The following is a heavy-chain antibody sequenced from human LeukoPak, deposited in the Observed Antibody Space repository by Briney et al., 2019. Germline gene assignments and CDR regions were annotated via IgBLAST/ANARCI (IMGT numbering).Heavy chain of an antibody. CDR2: IYSGDSDT. CDR1: GYSFTNYW. CDR3: ARRPDYSNNWFDP. D-gene: IGHD4-11*01. V-gene: IGHV5-51*01. J-gene: IGHJ5*02. Sequence: GESLKISCKGSGYSFTNYWIGWVRQMPGKGPEWMGIIYSGDSDTRYSPPFQGQVTISADKSISTAYLQWSSLKASDPAMYYCARRPDYSNNWFDPWGQGTLVTVSS.